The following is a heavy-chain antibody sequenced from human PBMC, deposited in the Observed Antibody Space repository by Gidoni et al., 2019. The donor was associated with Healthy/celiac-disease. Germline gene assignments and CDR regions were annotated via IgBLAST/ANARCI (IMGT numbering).Heavy chain of an antibody. CDR2: IKSKTDGGTT. CDR1: GFTFSTAW. Sequence: EVQLVESGGGLVKPGGSLRLSCAASGFTFSTAWMSWFRQAPGKGLEGVGRIKSKTDGGTTDYAAPVKGRFTISRDDSKNTLYLQMNSLKTEDTAVYYCTTGRVLLWFGERDAFDIWGQGTMVTVSS. V-gene: IGHV3-15*01. D-gene: IGHD3-10*01. J-gene: IGHJ3*02. CDR3: TTGRVLLWFGERDAFDI.